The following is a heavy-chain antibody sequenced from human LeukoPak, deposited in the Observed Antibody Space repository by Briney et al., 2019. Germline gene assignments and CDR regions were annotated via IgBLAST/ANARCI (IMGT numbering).Heavy chain of an antibody. D-gene: IGHD1-1*01. CDR2: IYHSGST. Sequence: PSETLSLTCAVSGYSISSGYYWGWIRQPPVKGLEWIGSIYHSGSTYYNPSLKSRVTISVDTSKNQFSLKLRSVTAADTAVYYCAEVERRNYWGQGTLVTASS. CDR1: GYSISSGYY. CDR3: AEVERRNY. J-gene: IGHJ4*02. V-gene: IGHV4-38-2*01.